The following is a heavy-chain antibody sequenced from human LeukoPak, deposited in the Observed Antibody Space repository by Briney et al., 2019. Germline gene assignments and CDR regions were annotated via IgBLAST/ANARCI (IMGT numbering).Heavy chain of an antibody. D-gene: IGHD5-24*01. CDR1: GFDVDDYY. J-gene: IGHJ4*02. CDR2: IWYDGSNK. Sequence: GGSLRLSCAASGFDVDDYYMDWIRQAPGKGLEWVAVIWYDGSNKYYADSVKGRFTISRDNSKNTLYLQMNSLRAEDTAVYYCARDGRGTLEMATIGYWGQGTLVTVSS. V-gene: IGHV3-33*08. CDR3: ARDGRGTLEMATIGY.